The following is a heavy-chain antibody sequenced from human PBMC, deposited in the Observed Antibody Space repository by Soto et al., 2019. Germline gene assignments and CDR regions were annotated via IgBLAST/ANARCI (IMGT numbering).Heavy chain of an antibody. CDR3: ARRYDSSGYFYYYYYGMDV. CDR1: GFTFSSYA. J-gene: IGHJ6*02. D-gene: IGHD3-22*01. V-gene: IGHV3-30-3*01. Sequence: GGSLRLSCAASGFTFSSYAMHWVRQAPGKGLEWVAVISYDGSNKYYADSVKGRFTISRDNSKNTLYLQMNSLRAEDTAVYYCARRYDSSGYFYYYYYGMDVWGQGTTVTVSS. CDR2: ISYDGSNK.